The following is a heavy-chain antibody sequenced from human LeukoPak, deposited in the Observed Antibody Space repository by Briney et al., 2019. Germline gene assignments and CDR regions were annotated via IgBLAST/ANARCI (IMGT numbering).Heavy chain of an antibody. V-gene: IGHV4-34*01. CDR1: GGSFSGYY. CDR3: ARHGTRLGYCSSTSCYRNWFDP. Sequence: SETLSLTCAVYGGSFSGYYWSWIRQPPGKGLEWIGEINHSGSTNYNPSLKSRVTISVDTSKNQFSLKLSSVTAADTAVYYCARHGTRLGYCSSTSCYRNWFDPWGQGTLVTVSS. J-gene: IGHJ5*02. D-gene: IGHD2-2*01. CDR2: INHSGST.